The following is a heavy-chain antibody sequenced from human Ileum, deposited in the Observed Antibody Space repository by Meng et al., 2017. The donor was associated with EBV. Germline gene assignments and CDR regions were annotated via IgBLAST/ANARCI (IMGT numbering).Heavy chain of an antibody. CDR3: VSYAVGAGGIGY. D-gene: IGHD1-26*01. Sequence: VQLQESGPGRVKPSQTLSLTCAVSGVSISSGYFHWSWIRQPPGKGLEWIGHSGSTSYNPSLRSRVTISVDTSKNQFSLKVDSATAGDTAVYYCVSYAVGAGGIGYWGQGILVTVSS. V-gene: IGHV4-30-4*01. CDR1: GVSISSGYFH. J-gene: IGHJ4*02. CDR2: HSGST.